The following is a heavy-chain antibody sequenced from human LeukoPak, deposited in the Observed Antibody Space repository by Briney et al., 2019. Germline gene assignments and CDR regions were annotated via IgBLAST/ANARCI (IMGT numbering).Heavy chain of an antibody. V-gene: IGHV3-30*02. J-gene: IGHJ4*02. CDR3: AKNYSSSVRGGFDY. CDR1: GFTFSSYG. CDR2: IRYDGNNK. Sequence: GGSLRLSCAASGFTFSSYGMHWVRQAPGKWLEWVTFIRYDGNNKYYADSVKGRFTISRDNSKNTLYPQMNSLRAEDTAVYYWAKNYSSSVRGGFDYWGQGTLVTVSS. D-gene: IGHD6-13*01.